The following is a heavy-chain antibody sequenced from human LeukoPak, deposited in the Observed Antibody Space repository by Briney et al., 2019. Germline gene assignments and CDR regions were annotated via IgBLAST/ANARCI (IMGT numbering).Heavy chain of an antibody. V-gene: IGHV4-34*01. CDR1: GGSFSGYY. Sequence: SETLSLTCAVYGGSFSGYYWSWIRQPPGKGLEWIGEINHSGSTNYNPSLKSRVTISVDTSKNQFSLKLSSVTAADTAVYYCASVSTTGTTNFDIWGQGTMVTVSS. J-gene: IGHJ3*02. CDR2: INHSGST. D-gene: IGHD1-1*01. CDR3: ASVSTTGTTNFDI.